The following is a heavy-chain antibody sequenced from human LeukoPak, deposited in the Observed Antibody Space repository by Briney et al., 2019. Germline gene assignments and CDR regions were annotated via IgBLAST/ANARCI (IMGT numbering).Heavy chain of an antibody. D-gene: IGHD3-16*02. Sequence: PGGSLRLSCAASGFTFSSYAMHWVRQAPGKGLEWVAVISYDGSNKYYADSVKGRFTISRDNSKNTLYLQMNSLRAEDTAVYYCARETLRVTSLDYWGQGTLVTVSS. CDR1: GFTFSSYA. V-gene: IGHV3-30-3*01. CDR2: ISYDGSNK. J-gene: IGHJ4*02. CDR3: ARETLRVTSLDY.